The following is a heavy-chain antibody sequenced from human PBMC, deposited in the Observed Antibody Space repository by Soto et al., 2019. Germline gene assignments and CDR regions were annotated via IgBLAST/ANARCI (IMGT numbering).Heavy chain of an antibody. D-gene: IGHD3-22*01. Sequence: PGGSVRLSCAASGFTFSSYAMSWVRQAPGKGLEWVSAISGSGGSTYYADSVKGRFTISRDNSKNTLYLQMNSLRAEDTAVYYCAKVYYYDSSGYFTPHTADYWGQGTLVTVSS. V-gene: IGHV3-23*01. CDR1: GFTFSSYA. J-gene: IGHJ4*02. CDR3: AKVYYYDSSGYFTPHTADY. CDR2: ISGSGGST.